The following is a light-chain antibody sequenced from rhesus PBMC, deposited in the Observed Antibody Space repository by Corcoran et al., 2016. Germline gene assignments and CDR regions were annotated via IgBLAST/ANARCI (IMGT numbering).Light chain of an antibody. CDR2: SAD. V-gene: IGKV3-40*03. J-gene: IGKJ1*01. CDR1: ESVGSY. CDR3: QQYYDLLPT. Sequence: EIVMTQSPATLSLSPGETATPSCRASESVGSYVAWYQQKPGQAPKLLVPSADLRATGIPDRFSGSGSRTEFTLTISSLEPEDVGVYHCQQYYDLLPTFGLGTKVEIK.